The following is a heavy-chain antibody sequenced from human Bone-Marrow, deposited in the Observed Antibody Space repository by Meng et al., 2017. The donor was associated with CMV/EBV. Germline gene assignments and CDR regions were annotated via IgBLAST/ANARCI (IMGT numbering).Heavy chain of an antibody. CDR1: GFTFDDYA. CDR2: ISWNSGSI. Sequence: SLKISCAASGFTFDDYAMHWVRQAPGKGLEWVSGISWNSGSIGYADSVKGRFTISRDNAKNSLYLQMNSLRAEDTALYYCAKDWRSCSSTSCYLYPGYLDYWGQGKLVTVSS. D-gene: IGHD2-2*01. J-gene: IGHJ4*02. V-gene: IGHV3-9*01. CDR3: AKDWRSCSSTSCYLYPGYLDY.